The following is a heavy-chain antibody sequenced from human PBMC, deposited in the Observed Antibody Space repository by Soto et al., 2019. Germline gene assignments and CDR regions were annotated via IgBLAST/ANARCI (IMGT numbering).Heavy chain of an antibody. CDR3: ARGRRYYYDSSGHDY. V-gene: IGHV4-34*01. J-gene: IGHJ4*02. Sequence: SETLSLTCAVYGGSFSGYYWSWIRQPPGKGLEWIGEINHSGSTNYNPSLKSRVTISVDTSKNQFSLKLSSVTAADTAVYYCARGRRYYYDSSGHDYWGQGTLVTVSS. D-gene: IGHD3-22*01. CDR2: INHSGST. CDR1: GGSFSGYY.